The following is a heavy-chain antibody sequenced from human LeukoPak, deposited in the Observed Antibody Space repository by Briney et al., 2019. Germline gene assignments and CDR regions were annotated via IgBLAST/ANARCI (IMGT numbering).Heavy chain of an antibody. CDR2: ISYDANKK. CDR3: ARDLSRRYSIDY. Sequence: GGSLRLSCAASGFTFSSYEMNWVRQAPGKGLEWVAFISYDANKKYYADSVKGRFTISRDNSKNTLSLQMDSLRADDTAIYYCARDLSRRYSIDYWGQGTLVTVSS. V-gene: IGHV3-30-3*01. CDR1: GFTFSSYE. J-gene: IGHJ4*02. D-gene: IGHD2-15*01.